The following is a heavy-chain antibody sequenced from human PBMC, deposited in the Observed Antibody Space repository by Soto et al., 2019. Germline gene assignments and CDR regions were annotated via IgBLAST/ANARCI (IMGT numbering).Heavy chain of an antibody. CDR1: GGSIGTYY. CDR3: ARHPGYYDILTGYTTYYFDS. J-gene: IGHJ4*02. V-gene: IGHV4-59*08. CDR2: TYYRGNT. D-gene: IGHD3-9*01. Sequence: SETLSLTCTVSGGSIGTYYWSWIRQPPGKGLEWIGYTYYRGNTGYNPSLKSRVTISLDTPKNQFSLKLSSVTAADTAVYYCARHPGYYDILTGYTTYYFDSWGQGILVT.